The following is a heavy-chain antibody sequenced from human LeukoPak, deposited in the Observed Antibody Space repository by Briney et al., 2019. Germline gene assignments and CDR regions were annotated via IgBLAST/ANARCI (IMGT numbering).Heavy chain of an antibody. J-gene: IGHJ4*02. V-gene: IGHV4-59*01. CDR1: GGSISSYY. CDR2: IYYSGST. D-gene: IGHD3-10*01. Sequence: SETLSLTCTVSGGSISSYYWSWIRQPPGKGLEWIGCIYYSGSTNYNPSLKSRVTISVDTSKNQFSLKLSSVTAADTAVYYCARLVRGRLDYWGQGTLVTVSS. CDR3: ARLVRGRLDY.